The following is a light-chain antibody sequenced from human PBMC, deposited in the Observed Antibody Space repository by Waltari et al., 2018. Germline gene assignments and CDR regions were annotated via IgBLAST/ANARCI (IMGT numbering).Light chain of an antibody. V-gene: IGLV3-19*01. CDR1: SLRRYY. CDR3: HSRDTSSTRV. J-gene: IGLJ2*01. CDR2: GQN. Sequence: SSELTQDPAVSVALGQTVRITCQGDSLRRYYASWYQQRPGQAPILVLYGQNNRPSENPERFSGSISGNTASLTITGAQAEDEADYYCHSRDTSSTRVFGGGTRLTV.